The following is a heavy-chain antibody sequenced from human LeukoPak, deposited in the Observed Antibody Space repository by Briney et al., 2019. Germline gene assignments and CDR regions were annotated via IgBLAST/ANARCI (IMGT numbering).Heavy chain of an antibody. CDR3: ARSGIAVVVLDY. V-gene: IGHV4-4*08. CDR2: IYTSGST. D-gene: IGHD6-19*01. CDR1: GFTVSSNS. Sequence: GSLRLSCTVSGFTVSSNSMSWVRQAPGKGLEWIGRIYTSGSTNYNPSLKSRVTISVDTSKNQFSLKLSSVTAADTAVYYCARSGIAVVVLDYWGQGTLVTVSS. J-gene: IGHJ4*02.